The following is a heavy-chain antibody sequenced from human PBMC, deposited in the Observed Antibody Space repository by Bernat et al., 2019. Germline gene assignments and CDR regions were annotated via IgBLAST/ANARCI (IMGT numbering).Heavy chain of an antibody. CDR2: INWNGGST. CDR1: GFTFDDYG. Sequence: EVQLVESGGGVVRPGGSLRLSCAASGFTFDDYGMSWVRQAPGQGLEWVSGINWNGGSTGYADSVKGRFTISRDNAKNSLYLQMNSLRAEDTALYYCARAPYYYGSGSFAWFDPWGQGTLVTVSS. J-gene: IGHJ5*02. CDR3: ARAPYYYGSGSFAWFDP. V-gene: IGHV3-20*04. D-gene: IGHD3-10*01.